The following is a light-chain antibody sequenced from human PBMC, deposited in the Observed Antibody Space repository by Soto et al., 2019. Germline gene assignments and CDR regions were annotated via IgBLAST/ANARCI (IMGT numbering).Light chain of an antibody. J-gene: IGKJ1*01. Sequence: EIVMTQSPDTLSLSPAEGATLSCRVSQSIRSNLAWYQQRPGQAPRLLMYGASTRATGIPARFSGSGSGTEFTLTISSLQSEDFAVYYCQQYNNWPRTFGQGTKVDIK. V-gene: IGKV3-15*01. CDR3: QQYNNWPRT. CDR1: QSIRSN. CDR2: GAS.